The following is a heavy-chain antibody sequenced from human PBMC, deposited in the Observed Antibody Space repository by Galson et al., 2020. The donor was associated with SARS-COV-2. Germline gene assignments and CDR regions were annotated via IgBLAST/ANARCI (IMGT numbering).Heavy chain of an antibody. V-gene: IGHV3-21*01. D-gene: IGHD2-2*01. CDR2: ISSSSTYI. CDR1: GFSFSSYS. Sequence: GESLKISCAVSGFSFSSYSMNWVRQAPGKGLEWVSSISSSSTYIYHADSVKGRFTVSRDNARNSLYLQMNSLRVEDTAVYYCARIYCSSSSCYHDYWSQGTLVTVSP. CDR3: ARIYCSSSSCYHDY. J-gene: IGHJ4*02.